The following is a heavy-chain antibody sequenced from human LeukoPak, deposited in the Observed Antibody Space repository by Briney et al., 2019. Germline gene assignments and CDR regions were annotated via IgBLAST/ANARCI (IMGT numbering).Heavy chain of an antibody. J-gene: IGHJ3*02. CDR3: ASGRRLLWFGGADAFDI. Sequence: ASVKVSCKASGYTFTGYYMHWVRQAPGKGLEWMGGFDPEDGETIYAQKFQGRVTMTEDTSTDTAYMELSSLRSEDTAVYYCASGRRLLWFGGADAFDIWGQGTMVTVSS. V-gene: IGHV1-24*01. CDR1: GYTFTGYY. D-gene: IGHD3-10*01. CDR2: FDPEDGET.